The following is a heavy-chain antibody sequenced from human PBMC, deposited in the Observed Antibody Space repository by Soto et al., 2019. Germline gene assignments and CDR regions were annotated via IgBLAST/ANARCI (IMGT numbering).Heavy chain of an antibody. CDR3: ARGGRKWFGELSEYLYYYYYGMDV. J-gene: IGHJ6*02. Sequence: PSETLSLTCTVSGGPISSYYWSWIRQPPGKGLEWIGYIYYSGSTNYNPSLKSRVTISVDTSKNQFSLKLSSVTAADTAVYYCARGGRKWFGELSEYLYYYYYGMDVWGQGTTVTVSS. V-gene: IGHV4-59*01. CDR2: IYYSGST. D-gene: IGHD3-10*01. CDR1: GGPISSYY.